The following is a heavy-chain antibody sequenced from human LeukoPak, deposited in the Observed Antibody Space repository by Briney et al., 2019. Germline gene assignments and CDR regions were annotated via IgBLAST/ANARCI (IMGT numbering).Heavy chain of an antibody. V-gene: IGHV1-2*06. CDR1: GYTFTGYY. J-gene: IGHJ4*02. D-gene: IGHD5-18*01. CDR2: INPNSGGT. Sequence: PEASVKVSCKASGYTFTGYYMHWVRQAPGQGLEWMGRINPNSGGTNYAQKFQGRVTMTRDTSISTAYMELSRLRSDDTAVYYCARVVSSYGSSPIDYWGQGTLVTVSS. CDR3: ARVVSSYGSSPIDY.